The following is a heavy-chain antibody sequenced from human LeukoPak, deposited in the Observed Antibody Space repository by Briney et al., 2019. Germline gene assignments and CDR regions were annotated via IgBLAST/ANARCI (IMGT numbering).Heavy chain of an antibody. CDR1: GGSISSSSYY. D-gene: IGHD3-22*01. CDR2: IYYSGST. V-gene: IGHV4-39*07. J-gene: IGHJ4*02. CDR3: AATKSFDSSGSFQPVHY. Sequence: PSETLSLTCTVSGGSISSSSYYWGWIRQPPGKGLEWIGSIYYSGSTDYNPSLKSRVTISVEMSKNQFSLRLNSVTAADAAVYYCAATKSFDSSGSFQPVHYWGQGTLVTVSS.